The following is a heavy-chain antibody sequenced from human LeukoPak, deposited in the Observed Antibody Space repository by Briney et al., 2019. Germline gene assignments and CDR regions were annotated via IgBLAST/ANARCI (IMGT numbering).Heavy chain of an antibody. Sequence: SVKVSCKASGGTFSSYAISWVRQAPGQGLEWMGGIIPIFGTANYAQKFQGRVTITTDESTSTAYMELSSLRSEDTAVYYCAREYYDSSGYYSSSWFDPWGQGTLVTVSS. V-gene: IGHV1-69*05. J-gene: IGHJ5*02. D-gene: IGHD3-22*01. CDR3: AREYYDSSGYYSSSWFDP. CDR1: GGTFSSYA. CDR2: IIPIFGTA.